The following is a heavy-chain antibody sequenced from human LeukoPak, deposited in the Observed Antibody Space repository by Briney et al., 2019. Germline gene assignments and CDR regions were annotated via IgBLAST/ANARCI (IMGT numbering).Heavy chain of an antibody. J-gene: IGHJ6*02. CDR2: INPNSGGT. V-gene: IGHV1-2*02. D-gene: IGHD2-2*01. CDR1: GYTFTGYY. Sequence: ASVKVSCKASGYTFTGYYMHWVRQAPGQGLEWVGWINPNSGGTNYAQKFQGRVTMTRDTSISTAYMELSRLRSDDTAVYYCARPQSYCSSTSCYGDYYYGMDVWGQGTTVTVSS. CDR3: ARPQSYCSSTSCYGDYYYGMDV.